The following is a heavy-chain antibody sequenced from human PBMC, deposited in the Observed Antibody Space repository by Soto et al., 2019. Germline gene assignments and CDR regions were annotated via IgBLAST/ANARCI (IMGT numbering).Heavy chain of an antibody. J-gene: IGHJ5*02. D-gene: IGHD6-19*01. CDR1: GFSFSSYA. CDR3: ARDMYSSDYFVKWFEP. CDR2: ISKDGRNK. V-gene: IGHV3-30*04. Sequence: QVRLVESGGGVIQPGRSLRLSCTASGFSFSSYAMYWFRQPPGKGLEWVAVISKDGRNKNYADSVKGRVTVSRDNANYSRDLQLNSMRREDTAMYYCARDMYSSDYFVKWFEPWGQGTLVTVSS.